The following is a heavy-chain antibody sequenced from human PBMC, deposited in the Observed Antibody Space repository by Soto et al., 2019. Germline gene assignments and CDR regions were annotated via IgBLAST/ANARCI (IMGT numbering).Heavy chain of an antibody. CDR2: TYYSGST. J-gene: IGHJ4*02. Sequence: SGTPSLPCTVSGGSMVGLYWDWVRQPPGKGLQWIGYTYYSGSTPYNPSLKSRVTISVDSSKNQFSLKLDSVTPADTAVYYCARVRGTAGKRYFDYWGPGTLVTVSS. CDR3: ARVRGTAGKRYFDY. CDR1: GGSMVGLY. D-gene: IGHD6-13*01. V-gene: IGHV4-59*01.